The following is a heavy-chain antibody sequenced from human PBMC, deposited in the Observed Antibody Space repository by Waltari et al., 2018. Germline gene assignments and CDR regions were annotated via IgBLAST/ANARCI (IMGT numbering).Heavy chain of an antibody. CDR1: GFTFSSYA. Sequence: QVQLVEPGGGVVQPGRSLRLSCAASGFTFSSYAMHWVRQAPGKGLEWVAVISYDGSNKYYADSVKGRFTISRDNSKNTLYLQMNSLRAEDTAVYYCARGGYFDWLLWGSLDYWGQGTLVTVSS. CDR2: ISYDGSNK. V-gene: IGHV3-30-3*01. CDR3: ARGGYFDWLLWGSLDY. J-gene: IGHJ4*02. D-gene: IGHD3-9*01.